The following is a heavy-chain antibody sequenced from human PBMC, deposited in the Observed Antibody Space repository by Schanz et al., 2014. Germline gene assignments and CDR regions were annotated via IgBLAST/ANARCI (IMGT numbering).Heavy chain of an antibody. Sequence: EVQLLESGGGLVQPGGSLRLSCAASGFKFTDYAMTWVRQAPGKGLEWVATISGSSENTYYADSVKGRVTISRDNSRNTLYLQMNSLRAEDTAVYYCAKQHGVIQQVSDYWGQGTLVTVSS. V-gene: IGHV3-23*01. CDR3: AKQHGVIQQVSDY. CDR1: GFKFTDYA. CDR2: ISGSSENT. D-gene: IGHD3-22*01. J-gene: IGHJ4*02.